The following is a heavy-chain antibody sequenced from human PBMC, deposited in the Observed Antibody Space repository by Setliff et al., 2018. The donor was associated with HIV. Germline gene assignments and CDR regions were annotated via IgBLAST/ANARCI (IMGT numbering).Heavy chain of an antibody. CDR1: GFTFDDYA. Sequence: GGSLRLSCAASGFTFDDYAMHWVRQTPGKGLEWVSSINWNSNDRVYADSVKGRFTISRDNAKNSLYLQMNSLRAEDTALYYCAKALGGSLGHCTGGSCQDYYYYYMDVWGKGTTVTVSS. CDR3: AKALGGSLGHCTGGSCQDYYYYYMDV. D-gene: IGHD2-8*02. J-gene: IGHJ6*03. CDR2: INWNSNDR. V-gene: IGHV3-9*01.